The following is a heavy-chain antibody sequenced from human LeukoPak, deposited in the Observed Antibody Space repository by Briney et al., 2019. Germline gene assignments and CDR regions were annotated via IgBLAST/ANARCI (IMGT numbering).Heavy chain of an antibody. D-gene: IGHD3-10*01. CDR1: GFTFSSYW. CDR2: IKQDGSEK. V-gene: IGHV3-7*01. CDR3: ARAGFGELSHDAFDI. Sequence: GGSLRLSCAASGFTFSSYWMSWVRQAPGKGLEWVANIKQDGSEKYYVDSVKGRFTISRDNAKNSLYLQMNSLRAEDTAVYYCARAGFGELSHDAFDIWGQGTMITVSS. J-gene: IGHJ3*02.